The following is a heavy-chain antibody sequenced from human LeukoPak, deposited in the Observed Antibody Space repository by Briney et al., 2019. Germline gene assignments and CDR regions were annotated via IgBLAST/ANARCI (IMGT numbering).Heavy chain of an antibody. J-gene: IGHJ4*02. Sequence: SETLSLTCTVSGGSISSSSYYWGWIRQPPGKGLEWIGSIYYSGSTYYNPSLKSRVTISVDTSKNQFSLKLSSVTAADTAVYYCARRHLGYCSGGSCYSGLDYWGQGTLVTVSS. CDR2: IYYSGST. V-gene: IGHV4-39*07. D-gene: IGHD2-15*01. CDR1: GGSISSSSYY. CDR3: ARRHLGYCSGGSCYSGLDY.